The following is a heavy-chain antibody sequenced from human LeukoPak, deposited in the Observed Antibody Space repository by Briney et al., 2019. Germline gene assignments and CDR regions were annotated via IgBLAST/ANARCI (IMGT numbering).Heavy chain of an antibody. CDR2: INLYGTKK. V-gene: IGHV3-7*01. Sequence: PGGSLRLSCEASGFIISSYWMIWVRQAAGKGLEWVANINLYGTKKYYVDSVEGRFTISRDNANNSIYLQMNSLRVEDTAVYFCVRDDDVSIGKIYSDRFDQWGQGTLVTVSS. D-gene: IGHD2-21*01. CDR1: GFIISSYW. J-gene: IGHJ4*02. CDR3: VRDDDVSIGKIYSDRFDQ.